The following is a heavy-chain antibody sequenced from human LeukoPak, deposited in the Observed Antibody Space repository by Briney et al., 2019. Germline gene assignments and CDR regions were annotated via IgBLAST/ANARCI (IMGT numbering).Heavy chain of an antibody. CDR2: IYTSGST. D-gene: IGHD6-13*01. CDR1: GDSISTFY. Sequence: SETLSLTCTVFGDSISTFYWSWIRQPAGKGLEWIGHIYTSGSTNYNPSLKSRVTMSVDTSKNQFFLKLSSVTAADTAVYYCARDVVAAVGSFDYWGQGVLVTVSS. CDR3: ARDVVAAVGSFDY. V-gene: IGHV4-4*07. J-gene: IGHJ4*02.